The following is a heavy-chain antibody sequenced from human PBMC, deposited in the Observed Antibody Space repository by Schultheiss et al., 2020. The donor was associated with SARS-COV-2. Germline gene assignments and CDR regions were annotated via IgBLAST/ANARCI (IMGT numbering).Heavy chain of an antibody. V-gene: IGHV4-61*01. Sequence: SETLSLTCTVSGGSISSSSYYWSWIRQPPGKGLEWIGYIYYSGSTYYNPSLKSRVTMSLDTSKNQVSLQLSSVTAADTAVYYCARERYYGDYGLIDHWGQGTLVTVSS. CDR1: GGSISSSSYY. D-gene: IGHD2-21*01. CDR2: IYYSGST. CDR3: ARERYYGDYGLIDH. J-gene: IGHJ4*02.